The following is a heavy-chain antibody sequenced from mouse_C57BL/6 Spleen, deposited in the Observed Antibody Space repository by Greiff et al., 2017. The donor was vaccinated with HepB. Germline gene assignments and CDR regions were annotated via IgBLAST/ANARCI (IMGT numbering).Heavy chain of an antibody. CDR1: GYTFTSYW. D-gene: IGHD2-5*01. J-gene: IGHJ3*01. Sequence: VQLQQPGAELVKPGASVKMSCKASGYTFTSYWITWVKQRPGQGLEWIGDIYPGSGSTNYNEKFKSKATLTVDTSSSTAYMQLSSLTSEDSAVYYCAMGSNYIKGFAYWGQGTLVTVSA. CDR3: AMGSNYIKGFAY. V-gene: IGHV1-55*01. CDR2: IYPGSGST.